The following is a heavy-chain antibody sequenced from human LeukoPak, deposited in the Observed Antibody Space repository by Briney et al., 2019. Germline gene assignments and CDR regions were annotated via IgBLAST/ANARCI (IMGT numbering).Heavy chain of an antibody. J-gene: IGHJ4*02. CDR2: INPNGGSP. CDR3: ARGPWIYIGSPSYYFDF. CDR1: GYTFTSHQ. V-gene: IGHV1-46*04. D-gene: IGHD5-12*01. Sequence: GASVKVSCKASGYTFTSHQMHWVRQAPGEGLEWVGIINPNGGSPHFAQKLQDRVTMITDMSTSTVYMELSSLRSEDTAVYYCARGPWIYIGSPSYYFDFWGQGTLVTVSS.